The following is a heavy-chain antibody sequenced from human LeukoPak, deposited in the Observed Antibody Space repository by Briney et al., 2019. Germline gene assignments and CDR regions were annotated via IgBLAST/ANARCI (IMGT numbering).Heavy chain of an antibody. CDR1: GDSVS. Sequence: SQTLSLTCAISGDSVSWNWIRQSPSRGLEWLGRTYYRSKWYNDYAVSVKSRITINPDTSKNQFSLQLNSVTPEDTAVYYCARAIVATSFDYWGQGTLATVSS. CDR3: ARAIVATSFDY. V-gene: IGHV6-1*01. D-gene: IGHD5-12*01. J-gene: IGHJ4*02. CDR2: TYYRSKWYN.